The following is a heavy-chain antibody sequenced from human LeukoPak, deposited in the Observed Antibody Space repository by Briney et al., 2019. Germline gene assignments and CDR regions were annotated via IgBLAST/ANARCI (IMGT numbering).Heavy chain of an antibody. CDR2: INHSGST. J-gene: IGHJ6*03. CDR1: GGSFSGYY. CDR3: ARGRRLVPYYYYYYMDV. V-gene: IGHV4-34*01. Sequence: SSETLSLTCAVYGGSFSGYYWSWIRQPPGKGLEWIGEINHSGSTNYNPSLKSRVTISVDTSKNQFSLKLSSVTAADTAVYYCARGRRLVPYYYYYYMDVWGKGTTVTVSS. D-gene: IGHD6-6*01.